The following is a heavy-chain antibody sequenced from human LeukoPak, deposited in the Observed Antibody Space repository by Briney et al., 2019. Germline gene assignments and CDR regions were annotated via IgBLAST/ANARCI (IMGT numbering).Heavy chain of an antibody. J-gene: IGHJ6*02. Sequence: ASVKVSCKASGYTFTSYGISWVRQAPGQGLEWMGWISAYNGKTNYAQKFQVRVTMTTDTSTSTAYMELRSLRSDDTAVYYCARVQYDYYGSGSYYNPEYSYYGMDVWGQGTTVTVSS. CDR2: ISAYNGKT. CDR1: GYTFTSYG. D-gene: IGHD3-10*01. CDR3: ARVQYDYYGSGSYYNPEYSYYGMDV. V-gene: IGHV1-18*01.